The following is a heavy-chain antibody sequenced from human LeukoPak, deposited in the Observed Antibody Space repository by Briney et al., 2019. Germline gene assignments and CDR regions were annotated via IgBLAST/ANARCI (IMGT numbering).Heavy chain of an antibody. D-gene: IGHD2-15*01. V-gene: IGHV3-23*01. CDR3: AKARFSGYCSGGSCYSGNDY. J-gene: IGHJ4*02. Sequence: GASLRLTYAASGFTFSSFAMSWVRQAPGKGLEWVSSISGSGGSTYYADSVKGRFTISRDNSKNTLYLQMNSLRAEDTAVYYCAKARFSGYCSGGSCYSGNDYWGQGTLVTVSS. CDR2: ISGSGGST. CDR1: GFTFSSFA.